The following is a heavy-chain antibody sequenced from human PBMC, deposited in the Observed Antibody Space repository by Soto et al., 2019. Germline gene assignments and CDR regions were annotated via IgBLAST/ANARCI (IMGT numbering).Heavy chain of an antibody. Sequence: QVQLVQSGAEVKKPGSSVKVSCKASGGTFSSYAISWVRQAPGQGLEWMGGIIPIFGTANYAQKFQGRVTITADKSTSTAYMELSSLRSEDTAVYYCARVQGDIVVVPAAIQRGWFDPWGQGTLVTVSS. CDR1: GGTFSSYA. CDR2: IIPIFGTA. D-gene: IGHD2-2*02. V-gene: IGHV1-69*06. CDR3: ARVQGDIVVVPAAIQRGWFDP. J-gene: IGHJ5*02.